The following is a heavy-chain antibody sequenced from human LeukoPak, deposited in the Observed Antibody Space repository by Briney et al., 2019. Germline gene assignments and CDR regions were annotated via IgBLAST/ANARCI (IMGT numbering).Heavy chain of an antibody. CDR2: IYYSGSA. D-gene: IGHD2-15*01. Sequence: SETLSLTCTVSGGSISNNNYYWAWIRQPPGKGLECIGSIYYSGSAYYNTSLESRVTISADTSKNQFSLKMSSVTAADTAVYYCARLPQTYSLDYWGQGTLVTVSS. CDR3: ARLPQTYSLDY. J-gene: IGHJ4*02. V-gene: IGHV4-39*01. CDR1: GGSISNNNYY.